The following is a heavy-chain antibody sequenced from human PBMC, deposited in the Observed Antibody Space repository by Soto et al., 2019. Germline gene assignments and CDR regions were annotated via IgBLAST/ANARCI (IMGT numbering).Heavy chain of an antibody. CDR1: GFTVSSNY. CDR3: ARDRVESGYPEYFQH. Sequence: EVQLVVSGGGLMQPGGSLRLSCAASGFTVSSNYMSWVRQAPGKGLEWVSVIYSGGSTYYADSVKGRFTISRDNSKNTLYLQMNSLRAEDTAVYYYARDRVESGYPEYFQHWGQGTLVTVSS. CDR2: IYSGGST. J-gene: IGHJ1*01. D-gene: IGHD3-22*01. V-gene: IGHV3-53*01.